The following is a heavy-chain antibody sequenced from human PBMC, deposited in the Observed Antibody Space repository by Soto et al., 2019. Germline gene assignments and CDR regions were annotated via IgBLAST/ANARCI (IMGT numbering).Heavy chain of an antibody. V-gene: IGHV3-7*01. Sequence: GGSLRLSCAASGFTFSSYWMSWVRQAPGKGREWVANIKQDGSGKYNGEPVKGRFPISRDKAKNSLYLQRNSLRAEDTAVYYCARVVGDYIWGSYRSGFHFDYWGQGTLVTVSS. CDR1: GFTFSSYW. J-gene: IGHJ4*02. D-gene: IGHD3-16*02. CDR2: IKQDGSGK. CDR3: ARVVGDYIWGSYRSGFHFDY.